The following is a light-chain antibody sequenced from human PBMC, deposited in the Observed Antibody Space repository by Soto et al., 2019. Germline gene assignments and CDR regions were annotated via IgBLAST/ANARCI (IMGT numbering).Light chain of an antibody. J-gene: IGKJ5*01. Sequence: EIVLTQSPGTQYVSPGERATLSCRASQTVSRNLAWYQQRPGQAPRLLIYDVFTRAAGIPARFSGSGSETEFTLTIRSLQSEDFAVYYCQQYNNWPSFGQGTRLEIK. CDR3: QQYNNWPS. CDR2: DVF. V-gene: IGKV3-15*01. CDR1: QTVSRN.